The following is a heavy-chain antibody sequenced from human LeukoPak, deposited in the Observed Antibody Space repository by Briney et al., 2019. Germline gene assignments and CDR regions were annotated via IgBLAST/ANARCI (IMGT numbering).Heavy chain of an antibody. J-gene: IGHJ3*02. V-gene: IGHV5-51*01. CDR3: ASGYCSGGTCYDAFDI. Sequence: GESLKISCKGSGYSFTNYWIGWVRQLPGKGLEWMGIIHPGDSDTRYSPSFQGQVTISADKSISTAYLQWSSLKASDTAMYYCASGYCSGGTCYDAFDIWGQGTMVTVSS. CDR1: GYSFTNYW. D-gene: IGHD2-15*01. CDR2: IHPGDSDT.